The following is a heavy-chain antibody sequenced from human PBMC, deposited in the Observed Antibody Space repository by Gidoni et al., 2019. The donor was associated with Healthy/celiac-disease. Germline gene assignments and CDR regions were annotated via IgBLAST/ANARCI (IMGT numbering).Heavy chain of an antibody. D-gene: IGHD4-17*01. V-gene: IGHV3-15*07. CDR3: TPQGQDYGDYDGFDY. CDR1: GFTFSNAW. Sequence: EVQLVESGGGLVKPGGSLRLSCAASGFTFSNAWMNWVRQAPGKGLEWVGRIKSKTDGGTTDYAAPVKGRFTISRDDSKNTLYLQMNSLKTEDTAVYYCTPQGQDYGDYDGFDYWGQGTLVTVSS. CDR2: IKSKTDGGTT. J-gene: IGHJ4*02.